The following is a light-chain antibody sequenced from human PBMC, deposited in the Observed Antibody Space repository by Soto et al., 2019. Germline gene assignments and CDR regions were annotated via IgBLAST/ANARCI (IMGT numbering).Light chain of an antibody. J-gene: IGKJ1*01. CDR3: QQYSNWWA. V-gene: IGKV3-15*01. CDR2: GAS. CDR1: QSIGGS. Sequence: EIVMTQSPATLSVSPGERATLSCRASQSIGGSLAWYQQEPGQAPSLLIYGASNRATGVPARFSGSGSGTDFTLTISSLQSEDFAVYYCQQYSNWWAFGQGTKVEIK.